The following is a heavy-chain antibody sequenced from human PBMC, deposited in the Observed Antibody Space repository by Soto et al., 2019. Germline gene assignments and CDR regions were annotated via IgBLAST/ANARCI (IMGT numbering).Heavy chain of an antibody. CDR3: AWLRYFDWFND. J-gene: IGHJ5*02. CDR2: IYSGGST. Sequence: GGSLRLSCAASGFTVSSNYMSWVRQAPGKGLEWVSVIYSGGSTYYADSVKGRFTISRDNSKNTLYLQMNSLRAEDTAVYYCAWLRYFDWFNDWGQGTLVTVSS. V-gene: IGHV3-66*01. CDR1: GFTVSSNY. D-gene: IGHD3-9*01.